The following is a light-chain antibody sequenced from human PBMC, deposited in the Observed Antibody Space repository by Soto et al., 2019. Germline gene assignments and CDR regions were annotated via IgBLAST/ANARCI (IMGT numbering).Light chain of an antibody. CDR3: QQRYEWPLT. J-gene: IGKJ4*01. Sequence: EIVLTQSPATLSLSLGEKATLSCWASQSVSRHLAWYQQKPDQAPRLLIHDVSNRATGVPARFSGGGSGTDFTLSISSLEPEDFAVYYCQQRYEWPLTFGGGTKVEIK. CDR1: QSVSRH. CDR2: DVS. V-gene: IGKV3-11*01.